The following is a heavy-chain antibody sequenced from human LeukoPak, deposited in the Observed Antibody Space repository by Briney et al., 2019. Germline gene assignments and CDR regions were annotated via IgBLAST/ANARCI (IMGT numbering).Heavy chain of an antibody. D-gene: IGHD3-3*01. CDR3: ARTYYDFWSGYYTHFDY. V-gene: IGHV4-4*07. CDR2: IYTSGST. Sequence: SETLSLTCTVSGGSISSYYWSWIRQPAGKGLEWIGRIYTSGSTNYNPSLKSRVTISVDTSKNQFSLKLSSVTAADTAVYYCARTYYDFWSGYYTHFDYWGRGTLVTVSS. CDR1: GGSISSYY. J-gene: IGHJ4*02.